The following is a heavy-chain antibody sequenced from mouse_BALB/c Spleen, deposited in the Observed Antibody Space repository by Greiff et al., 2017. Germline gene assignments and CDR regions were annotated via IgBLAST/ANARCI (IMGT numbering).Heavy chain of an antibody. D-gene: IGHD2-2*01. V-gene: IGHV1S132*01. CDR2: IFPGTGTT. Sequence: QVQLQESGAELVKPGASVKLSCKTSGYTFTSYWIQWVKQRPGQGLGWIGEIFPGTGTTYYNEKFKGKATLTIDTSSSTAYMQLSSLTSEDAAVYFCAGGGAGYDGYAMDYWGQGTSVTVSS. CDR1: GYTFTSYW. J-gene: IGHJ4*01. CDR3: AGGGAGYDGYAMDY.